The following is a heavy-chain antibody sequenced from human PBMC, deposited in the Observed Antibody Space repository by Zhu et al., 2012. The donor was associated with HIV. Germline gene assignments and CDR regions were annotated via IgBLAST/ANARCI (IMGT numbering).Heavy chain of an antibody. Sequence: EVQLVESGGGVVRPGGSLRLSCAASGFTFDDYGMSWVRQAPGKGLEWVSGTNWNGGSTGYADSVKGRFTISRDNAENSLYLQMNSLRAEDTALYYCARGPPDCSSTSCYANYWGQGTLVTVSS. CDR2: TNWNGGST. V-gene: IGHV3-20*04. CDR3: ARGPPDCSSTSCYANY. CDR1: GFTFDDYG. D-gene: IGHD2-2*01. J-gene: IGHJ4*02.